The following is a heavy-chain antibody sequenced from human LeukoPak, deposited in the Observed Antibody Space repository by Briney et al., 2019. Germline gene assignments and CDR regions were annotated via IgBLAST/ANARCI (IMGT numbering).Heavy chain of an antibody. Sequence: GGSLRLSCAASGFTFSSYWMSWVRQAPGKGLEWVSSISSSSSYIYYADSVKGRFTISRDNAKNSLYLQMNSLRAEDTAVYYCARELLEGITMMFWGQGTLVTVSS. CDR1: GFTFSSYW. V-gene: IGHV3-21*01. J-gene: IGHJ4*02. CDR2: ISSSSSYI. CDR3: ARELLEGITMMF. D-gene: IGHD3-22*01.